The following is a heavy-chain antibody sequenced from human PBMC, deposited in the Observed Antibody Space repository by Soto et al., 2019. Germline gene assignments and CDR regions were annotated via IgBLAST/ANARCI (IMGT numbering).Heavy chain of an antibody. Sequence: EVQLLESGGGLIQPGGSLRLSCAASGLTFSSYAMSWVRQAPGKGLEWVSAISGSGGSTYYADSVKGRFTISRDNSTDTVYRSMNSLRAEDTAVYDCAKAQLYVRGVSHTGFDPWGQGTLVTVSS. CDR2: ISGSGGST. CDR1: GLTFSSYA. CDR3: AKAQLYVRGVSHTGFDP. V-gene: IGHV3-23*01. J-gene: IGHJ5*02. D-gene: IGHD3-10*02.